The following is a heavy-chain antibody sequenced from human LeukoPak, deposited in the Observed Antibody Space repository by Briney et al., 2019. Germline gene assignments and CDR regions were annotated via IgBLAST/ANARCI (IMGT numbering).Heavy chain of an antibody. CDR3: ARHRSSGGWFDP. D-gene: IGHD3-10*01. Sequence: PSETLSLTCTVSGGSINSYYWSWIRQPLGKGLEWIGYILYSGITNYSPSLKSRISISVDTSKNQFSLKLTSVTAADTAFYYCARHRSSGGWFDPWGQGTLVTVSS. CDR2: ILYSGIT. J-gene: IGHJ5*02. CDR1: GGSINSYY. V-gene: IGHV4-59*08.